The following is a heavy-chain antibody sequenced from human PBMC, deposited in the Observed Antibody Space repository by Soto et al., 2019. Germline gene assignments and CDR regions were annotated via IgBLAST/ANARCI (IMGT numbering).Heavy chain of an antibody. CDR3: ARETFPRDYYYYYGMDV. CDR1: GGTFSSYA. Sequence: GASVKVSCKASGGTFSSYAISWVRQAPGQGLEWMGGIIPTFGTANYAQKFQGRVTITADKSTSTAYMELSSLRSEDTAVYYCARETFPRDYYYYYGMDVWGQGTTVTVSS. J-gene: IGHJ6*02. CDR2: IIPTFGTA. V-gene: IGHV1-69*06.